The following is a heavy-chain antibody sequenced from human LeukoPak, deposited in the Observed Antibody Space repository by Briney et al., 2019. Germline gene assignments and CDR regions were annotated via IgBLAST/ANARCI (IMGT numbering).Heavy chain of an antibody. CDR2: INPSGGST. CDR3: ARLGHYDFWSGYYGFDY. Sequence: ASVKVSCKASGYTFTSYYMHWVRQAPGQGLEWMGIINPSGGSTSYAQKYQGRVTMTRDTSTSTVYMELSSLRSEDTAVYYCARLGHYDFWSGYYGFDYWGQGTLVTVSS. J-gene: IGHJ4*02. V-gene: IGHV1-46*01. CDR1: GYTFTSYY. D-gene: IGHD3-3*01.